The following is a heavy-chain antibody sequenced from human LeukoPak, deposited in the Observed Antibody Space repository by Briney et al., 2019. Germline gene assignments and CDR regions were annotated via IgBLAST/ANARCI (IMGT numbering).Heavy chain of an antibody. Sequence: PGGSLRLSCAASGFTFSTNWMNWVRQAPGMGLEWVANIKQDGSGKYYVDSVKGRFTISRDNAKNSLYLQMNSLTAEDTAVYYCARDPDQIVGANFYYWGQGTLVTVSS. CDR2: IKQDGSGK. CDR1: GFTFSTNW. J-gene: IGHJ4*02. V-gene: IGHV3-7*01. D-gene: IGHD1-26*01. CDR3: ARDPDQIVGANFYY.